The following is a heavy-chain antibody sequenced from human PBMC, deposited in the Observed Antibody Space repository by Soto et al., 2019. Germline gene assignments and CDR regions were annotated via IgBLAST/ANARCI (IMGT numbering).Heavy chain of an antibody. CDR1: GGSFSGYY. Sequence: PSETLSLTCAVYGGSFSGYYLSWICQPPGKGLEWIGEINHSGSTNYNPSLKSRVTISVDTSKNQFSLKLSSVTAADTAVYYCARELKRIPYNWFDPWGQGTLVTVSS. CDR2: INHSGST. D-gene: IGHD1-7*01. V-gene: IGHV4-34*01. J-gene: IGHJ5*02. CDR3: ARELKRIPYNWFDP.